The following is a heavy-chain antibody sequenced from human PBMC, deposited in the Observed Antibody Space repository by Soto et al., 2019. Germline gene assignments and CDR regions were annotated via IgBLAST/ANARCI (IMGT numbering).Heavy chain of an antibody. CDR2: ISYDGGLQ. D-gene: IGHD5-18*01. CDR1: GFTFTSYG. Sequence: QAHLVESGGGVVQPGRSLRLSCAASGFTFTSYGMHWVRQAPGTRLEWVAVISYDGGLQHYANSVKGRFTIARDNSKNTVLLQMNSRRAADTAVYYCVSDRGYGHASVPYSWGQGTLVSVSS. J-gene: IGHJ4*02. CDR3: VSDRGYGHASVPYS. V-gene: IGHV3-30*03.